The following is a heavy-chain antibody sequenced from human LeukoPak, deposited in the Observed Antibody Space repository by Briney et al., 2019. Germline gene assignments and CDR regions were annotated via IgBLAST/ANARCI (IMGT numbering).Heavy chain of an antibody. CDR1: GGSITSYY. CDR3: ARWGITGIRGYYYYIDV. V-gene: IGHV4-59*12. J-gene: IGHJ6*03. CDR2: IYYSGST. Sequence: SETLSLTCTVSGGSITSYYWSWIRQPPGKGLEWIGYIYYSGSTNYNPSLKSRVTISVDTSKNQFSLKLSSVTAADTAVYYCARWGITGIRGYYYYIDVWGKGTTVTVSS. D-gene: IGHD1-20*01.